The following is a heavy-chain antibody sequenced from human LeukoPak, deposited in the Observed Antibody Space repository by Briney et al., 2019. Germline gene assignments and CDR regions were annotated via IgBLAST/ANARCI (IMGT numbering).Heavy chain of an antibody. Sequence: GGSLSLSCAASGFTFSSYGMHWVRQAPGKGLEWVALISYDGSNAYYADSVKGRFTISRDNSKNTVFLQMISLRAEDTAVYYCAKGFDYYYDSSQYYYGMDVWGQGTTVTVS. CDR3: AKGFDYYYDSSQYYYGMDV. CDR2: ISYDGSNA. D-gene: IGHD3-22*01. CDR1: GFTFSSYG. V-gene: IGHV3-30*18. J-gene: IGHJ6*02.